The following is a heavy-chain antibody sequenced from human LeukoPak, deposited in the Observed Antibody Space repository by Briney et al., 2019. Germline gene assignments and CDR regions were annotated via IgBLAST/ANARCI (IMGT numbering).Heavy chain of an antibody. J-gene: IGHJ4*02. Sequence: ASVKVSCKASGYTFPGHYIHWLRQAPGQGLEWMGWINPNSGGTNFAQNLQGRVTMTTDTSTSTAYMELRSLRSDDTAVYYCARGYDYGDYVGDFDYWGQGTLVTVSS. D-gene: IGHD4-17*01. CDR1: GYTFPGHY. V-gene: IGHV1-2*02. CDR3: ARGYDYGDYVGDFDY. CDR2: INPNSGGT.